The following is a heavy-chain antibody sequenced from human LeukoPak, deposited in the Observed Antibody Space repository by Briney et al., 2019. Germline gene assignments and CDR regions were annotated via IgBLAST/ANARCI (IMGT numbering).Heavy chain of an antibody. CDR3: ARHFERGTAARFAFDI. CDR2: IHYSGNT. CDR1: GGSISSYY. Sequence: SETLSLTCTVSGGSISSYYWSWIRQPPGKGLEWIGYIHYSGNTNYNPSLKSRVTISVDTSKNQFSLKLSSVTAADTAVYYCARHFERGTAARFAFDIWGQGTMVTVSS. D-gene: IGHD6-6*01. V-gene: IGHV4-59*08. J-gene: IGHJ3*02.